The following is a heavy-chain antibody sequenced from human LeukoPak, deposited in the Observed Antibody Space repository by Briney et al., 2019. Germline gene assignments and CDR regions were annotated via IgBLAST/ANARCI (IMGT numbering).Heavy chain of an antibody. CDR1: GYTLTGYY. J-gene: IGHJ4*02. D-gene: IGHD6-19*01. CDR3: ATRVVAGIPYYFDH. CDR2: MNPNSGGS. Sequence: VKVSCKTSGYTLTGYYMHWVRQAPGQGLEWMGWMNPNSGGSNYAQRFQGRVTMTRDTSIGTAYMESSSLRSDDTAVYYCATRVVAGIPYYFDHWGQGTLVTVSS. V-gene: IGHV1-2*02.